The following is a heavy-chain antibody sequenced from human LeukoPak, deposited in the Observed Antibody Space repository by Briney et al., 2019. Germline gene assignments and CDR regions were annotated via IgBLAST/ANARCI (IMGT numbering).Heavy chain of an antibody. CDR3: AGSQTGDGYNPPFDY. CDR1: GYTFTGYY. V-gene: IGHV1-2*02. D-gene: IGHD5-24*01. J-gene: IGHJ4*02. Sequence: SVKVSCKASGYTFTGYYMHWVRQAPGQGLEWMGWINPNSGGTNYAQKFQGRVTMTRDTSISTAYMELSSLRSDDTAVFYCAGSQTGDGYNPPFDYWGQGTLVTVSS. CDR2: INPNSGGT.